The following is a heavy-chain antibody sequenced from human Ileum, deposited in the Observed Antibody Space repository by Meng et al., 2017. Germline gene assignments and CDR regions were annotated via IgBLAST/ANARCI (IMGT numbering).Heavy chain of an antibody. J-gene: IGHJ4*02. V-gene: IGHV4-4*02. CDR2: ISHSGSA. Sequence: QLQGSGPGLGRPSGTLSLTCVFSRGPISSNTYWSWVRQPPGKGLEWIGQISHSGSAYYNPSLKSRVTMSVDKSKSQFSLMLTSVTAADTAIYYCARHGGYSQDFWGQGTLVTVSS. D-gene: IGHD4-23*01. CDR3: ARHGGYSQDF. CDR1: RGPISSNTY.